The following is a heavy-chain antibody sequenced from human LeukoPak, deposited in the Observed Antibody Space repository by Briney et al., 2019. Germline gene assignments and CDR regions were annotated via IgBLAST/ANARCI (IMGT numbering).Heavy chain of an antibody. CDR2: IYYSGST. CDR3: AGLEYSSSWFDP. D-gene: IGHD6-6*01. CDR1: GGSISSSSYY. V-gene: IGHV4-39*01. Sequence: SETLSLTCTVSGGSISSSSYYWGWIRQPPGKGLEWIGSIYYSGSTYYNPSLKSRVTISVDTSKKQFSLKLSSVTAADTAVYYCAGLEYSSSWFDPWGQGTLVTVSS. J-gene: IGHJ5*02.